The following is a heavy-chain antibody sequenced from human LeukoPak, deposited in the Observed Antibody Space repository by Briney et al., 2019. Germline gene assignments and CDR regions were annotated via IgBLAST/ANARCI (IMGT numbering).Heavy chain of an antibody. D-gene: IGHD4-17*01. J-gene: IGHJ4*02. CDR1: GYTFTSYG. Sequence: AASVKVSCKASGYTFTSYGISWVRQAPGQGLEWMGWISAYNGNTNYAQKLQGRVTMTTDTSTSTAYMELRSLRSDDTAVYYCARVKHGVYPYYFDYWGQGTLVTVSS. CDR2: ISAYNGNT. V-gene: IGHV1-18*01. CDR3: ARVKHGVYPYYFDY.